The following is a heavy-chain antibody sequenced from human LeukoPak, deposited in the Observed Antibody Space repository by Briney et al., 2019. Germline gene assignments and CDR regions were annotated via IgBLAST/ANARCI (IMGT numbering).Heavy chain of an antibody. V-gene: IGHV3-30*02. J-gene: IGHJ6*03. CDR3: AKDGIDIVVVPAASRPYYYYMDV. CDR1: GFTFSSYG. CDR2: IRYDGSNK. D-gene: IGHD2-2*01. Sequence: PGGSLRLSCAASGFTFSSYGMHWVRQAPGKGLEWVAFIRYDGSNKYYADSVKGRFTISRDNSKNTLYLQMNSLRAEDTAVYYCAKDGIDIVVVPAASRPYYYYMDVWGEGTTVTVSS.